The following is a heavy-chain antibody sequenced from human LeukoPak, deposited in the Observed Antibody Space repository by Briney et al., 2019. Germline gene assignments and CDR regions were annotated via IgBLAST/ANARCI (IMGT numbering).Heavy chain of an antibody. V-gene: IGHV4-59*01. CDR1: GGSISSYY. CDR3: ARGSSGYYKHAFDI. D-gene: IGHD3-22*01. J-gene: IGHJ3*02. CDR2: IYYSGST. Sequence: PSETLSHTCTVSGGSISSYYWSWIRQPPGKGLEWIGYIYYSGSTNYNPSLKSRVTISVDTSKNQFPLKLSSVTAADTAVYYCARGSSGYYKHAFDIWGQGTMVTVSS.